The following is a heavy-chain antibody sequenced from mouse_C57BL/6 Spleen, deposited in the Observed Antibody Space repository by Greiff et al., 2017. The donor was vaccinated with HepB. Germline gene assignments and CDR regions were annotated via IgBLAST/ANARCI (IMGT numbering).Heavy chain of an antibody. J-gene: IGHJ4*01. CDR2: IYPRSGNT. Sequence: QVQLQQSGAELARPGASVKLSCKASGYTFTSYGISWVKQRTGQGLEWIGEIYPRSGNTYYNEKFKGKATLTADKSSSTAYMELRSLTSEDSAVYFCARRGIYYGNPYYAMDYWGQGTSVTVSS. V-gene: IGHV1-81*01. D-gene: IGHD2-1*01. CDR1: GYTFTSYG. CDR3: ARRGIYYGNPYYAMDY.